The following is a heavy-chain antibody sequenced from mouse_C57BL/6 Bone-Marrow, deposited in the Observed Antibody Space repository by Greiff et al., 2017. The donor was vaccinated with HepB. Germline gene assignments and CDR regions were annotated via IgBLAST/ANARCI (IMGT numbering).Heavy chain of an antibody. V-gene: IGHV1-52*01. CDR3: AGCYGYDGEYAMDY. CDR1: GYTFTSYW. J-gene: IGHJ4*01. CDR2: IDPSDSDT. D-gene: IGHD2-2*01. Sequence: QVQLQQPGAELVRPGSSVKLSCKASGYTFTSYWMHWVKQRPIQGLEWIGNIDPSDSDTHYNQKFKDKATLTVDKSSSTAYMQLNSLTSEDSAVYYCAGCYGYDGEYAMDYWGQGTSVTVSS.